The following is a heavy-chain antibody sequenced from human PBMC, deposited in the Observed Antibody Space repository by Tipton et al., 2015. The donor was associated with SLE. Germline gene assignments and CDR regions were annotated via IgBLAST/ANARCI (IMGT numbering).Heavy chain of an antibody. V-gene: IGHV4-59*01. CDR2: IYDSGYT. D-gene: IGHD3-10*01. J-gene: IGHJ4*02. CDR3: VRGGYYYGSTTYYTLDY. CDR1: GASISSYY. Sequence: TLSLTCPVSGASISSYYCSWIRQPPWKGLEWIGYIYDSGYTNYTPSLKSRVTISVDPSKNQFSLKLTSVTAADTAVYYCVRGGYYYGSTTYYTLDYWGQGALVTVSS.